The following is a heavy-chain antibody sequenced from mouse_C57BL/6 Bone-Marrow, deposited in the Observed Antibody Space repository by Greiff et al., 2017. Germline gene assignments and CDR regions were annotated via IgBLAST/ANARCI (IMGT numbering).Heavy chain of an antibody. D-gene: IGHD2-12*01. CDR1: GFTFSSYA. CDR2: ISDGGSYT. J-gene: IGHJ1*03. V-gene: IGHV5-4*01. CDR3: AREVTYDV. Sequence: EVKLMESGGGLVKPGGSLKLSCAASGFTFSSYAMSWVRQTPEKRLEWVATISDGGSYTYYPDNVKGRFTISRDNAKNNLYRQMSHLKSEDTAMYYCAREVTYDVWGTGTTVTVSS.